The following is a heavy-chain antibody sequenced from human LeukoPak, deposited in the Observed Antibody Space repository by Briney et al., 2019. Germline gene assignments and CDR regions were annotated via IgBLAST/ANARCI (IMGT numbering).Heavy chain of an antibody. V-gene: IGHV4-34*01. CDR2: INHRGST. CDR3: ATYSTGFDI. CDR1: GGSFSDYY. Sequence: PSETLSLTCAVYGGSFSDYYWTWIRQPPGKGLEWVGEINHRGSTHYNPSLKSRVTISVDTSKKQFSLKLSSVTAADTAVYYCATYSTGFDIWGQGTVVTVSS. D-gene: IGHD6-19*01. J-gene: IGHJ3*02.